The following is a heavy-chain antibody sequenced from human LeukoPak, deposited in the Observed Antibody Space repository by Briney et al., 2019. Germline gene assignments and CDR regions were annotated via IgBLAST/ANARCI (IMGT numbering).Heavy chain of an antibody. V-gene: IGHV4-39*01. J-gene: IGHJ3*02. Sequence: SETLSLTCTVSGVSISSSTYYWDWIRQPPGKGLEWIGSIYYSGRTYYNPSLNSRVTISVDTSKNQFSLKLSSVTAADTAVYYCARQDDSSGYYAFDIWGQGTMVTVSS. D-gene: IGHD3-22*01. CDR3: ARQDDSSGYYAFDI. CDR1: GVSISSSTYY. CDR2: IYYSGRT.